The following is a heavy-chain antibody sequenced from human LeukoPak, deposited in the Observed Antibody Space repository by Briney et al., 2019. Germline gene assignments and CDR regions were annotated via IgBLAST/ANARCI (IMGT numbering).Heavy chain of an antibody. CDR2: ISYDGSNK. J-gene: IGHJ6*03. Sequence: GRSLRLSCAASGFTFSSYGMHWVRQAPGKGLEWVAVISYDGSNKYYADSVKGRFTISRDNSKNTLYLQMNSLRAEDTAVYYCAKDRVEGYCSGGSCYHSDMDVWGKGTTVTVSS. D-gene: IGHD2-15*01. CDR3: AKDRVEGYCSGGSCYHSDMDV. V-gene: IGHV3-30*18. CDR1: GFTFSSYG.